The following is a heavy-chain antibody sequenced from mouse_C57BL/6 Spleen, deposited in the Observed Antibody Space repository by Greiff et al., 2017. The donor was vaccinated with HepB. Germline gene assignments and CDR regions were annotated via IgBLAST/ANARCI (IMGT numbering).Heavy chain of an antibody. Sequence: QVQLQQPGAELVKPGASVKLSCKASGYTFTSYWMHWVKQRPGRGLEWIGRIDPNSGGTKYNEKFKSKATLTVDKPSSTAYRQLSSLTSEDSAVYYCARWYDYDGGRLYAMDYWGQGTSVTVSS. V-gene: IGHV1-72*01. CDR1: GYTFTSYW. CDR2: IDPNSGGT. D-gene: IGHD2-4*01. J-gene: IGHJ4*01. CDR3: ARWYDYDGGRLYAMDY.